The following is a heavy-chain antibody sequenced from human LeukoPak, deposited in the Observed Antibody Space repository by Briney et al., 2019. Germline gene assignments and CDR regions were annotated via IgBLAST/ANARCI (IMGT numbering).Heavy chain of an antibody. CDR3: ARHPFATRFDY. Sequence: SETLSLTCTVSGGSISDNYWSWIRQPPGKGLEWIGCAYYSGHTSYNSSLKSRVTMSLDTSKSQFSLRLSSVTAADTAAYFCARHPFATRFDYWGPGTLVTVSS. D-gene: IGHD2-15*01. CDR2: AYYSGHT. J-gene: IGHJ4*02. CDR1: GGSISDNY. V-gene: IGHV4-59*08.